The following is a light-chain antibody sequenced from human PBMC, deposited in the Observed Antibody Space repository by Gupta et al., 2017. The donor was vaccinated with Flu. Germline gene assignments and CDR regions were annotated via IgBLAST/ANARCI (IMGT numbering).Light chain of an antibody. CDR2: LGS. CDR3: MQARQTPRT. V-gene: IGKV2-28*01. CDR1: QSLLHSNGYNY. Sequence: IVMTQSPLSLPVTPGEPASISCRSSQSLLHSNGYNYLDWYLQKPGQSPQVLIYLGSNRASGVPDRFSGSGSGTDFTLEISRVEAEDVGVYYCMQARQTPRTFGQGTKVEIK. J-gene: IGKJ1*01.